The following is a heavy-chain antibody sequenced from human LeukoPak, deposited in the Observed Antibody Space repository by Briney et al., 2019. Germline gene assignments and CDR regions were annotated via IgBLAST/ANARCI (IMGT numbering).Heavy chain of an antibody. V-gene: IGHV4-30-4*01. Sequence: PSQTLSLTCTVSGGSISSGDYYWSWIRQPPGKGLEWIGYIYYSGSTYYNPSLKSRVTMSVDTSKNQFSLKLSSVTAADTAVYYCARGHPRTYYYDSSGYHPADAFDIWGQGTMVTVSS. CDR2: IYYSGST. D-gene: IGHD3-22*01. CDR3: ARGHPRTYYYDSSGYHPADAFDI. J-gene: IGHJ3*02. CDR1: GGSISSGDYY.